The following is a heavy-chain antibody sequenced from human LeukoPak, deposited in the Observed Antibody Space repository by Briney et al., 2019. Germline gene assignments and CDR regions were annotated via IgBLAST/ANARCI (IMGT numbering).Heavy chain of an antibody. D-gene: IGHD6-19*01. CDR1: GFTFSSYG. J-gene: IGHJ4*02. V-gene: IGHV3-30*02. Sequence: GGSLRLSCAASGFTFSSYGMHWVLQAPGKGLEWVAFIRYDGRNKYYADSVKGRFTISRDNSKNTLYLQMNSLRAEDTAVYYCARHSKAGTVWYWGQGTLVTVSS. CDR2: IRYDGRNK. CDR3: ARHSKAGTVWY.